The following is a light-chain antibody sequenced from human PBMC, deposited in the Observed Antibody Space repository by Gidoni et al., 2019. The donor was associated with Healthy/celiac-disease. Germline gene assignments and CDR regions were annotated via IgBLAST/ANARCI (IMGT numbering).Light chain of an antibody. CDR1: QSLLHSNGYNY. J-gene: IGKJ2*03. CDR3: MQALQTRG. Sequence: DIVMTQSPLSLPVTPGEPASISCRSSQSLLHSNGYNYLDWYLQKPGQSPQLLIYLGSNRASGVPDRFSGSGSGTDFTLKISRVEAEDVGVYYCMQALQTRGFXXXTKLEIK. V-gene: IGKV2-28*01. CDR2: LGS.